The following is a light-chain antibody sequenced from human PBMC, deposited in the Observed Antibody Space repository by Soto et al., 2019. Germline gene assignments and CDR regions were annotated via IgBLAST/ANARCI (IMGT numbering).Light chain of an antibody. J-gene: IGLJ2*01. CDR3: CSYRSSSTPLV. Sequence: QSALTQPASVSGSPGKSITISCTGTSADIGGHNYVSWYQKHPGKAPKLLVYDVSHRPSGVSDRFSGSKSGNTASLTISGLQAEDEADYYCCSYRSSSTPLVFGGGTKLTVL. CDR1: SADIGGHNY. CDR2: DVS. V-gene: IGLV2-14*03.